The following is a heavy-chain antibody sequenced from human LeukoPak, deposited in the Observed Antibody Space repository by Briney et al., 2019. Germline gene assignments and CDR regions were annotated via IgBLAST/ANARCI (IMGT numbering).Heavy chain of an antibody. CDR1: GFTFASSI. Sequence: SVKVSCKASGFTFASSIIQWVRQARGQRLEWIGWIVVGSGDTIYAQRFQERVTITRDVSAGTAYMELSSLRSEDTAVYFCAADDFSTTGPIDSWGQGTLVSVSS. CDR2: IVVGSGDT. J-gene: IGHJ4*02. V-gene: IGHV1-58*02. D-gene: IGHD3-3*01. CDR3: AADDFSTTGPIDS.